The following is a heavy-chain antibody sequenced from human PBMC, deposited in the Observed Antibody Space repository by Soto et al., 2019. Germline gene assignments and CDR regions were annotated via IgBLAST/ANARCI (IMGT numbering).Heavy chain of an antibody. CDR1: GYTLTELS. J-gene: IGHJ4*02. CDR3: VTTIAVAGTPFDY. CDR2: FDPEDGET. Sequence: SVKVSCKVSGYTLTELSMHWVRQAPGKGLEWMGGFDPEDGETIYAQKFQGRVAMTEDTSTDTAYMELSSLRSEDTAVYYCVTTIAVAGTPFDYWGQGSMVTVSS. V-gene: IGHV1-24*01. D-gene: IGHD6-19*01.